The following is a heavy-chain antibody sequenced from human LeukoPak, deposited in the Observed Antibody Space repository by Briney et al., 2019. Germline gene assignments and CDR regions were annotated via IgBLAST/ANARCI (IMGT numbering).Heavy chain of an antibody. CDR1: GGSISSYY. Sequence: PSETLSLTCTVSGGSISSYYWSWIRQPPGKGLEWIGYIYYSGSTNYKPSLKSRVTISVDTSKNQFSLKLSSVTAADTAVYYCARDSSGYYHWFDPWGQGTLVTVSS. J-gene: IGHJ5*02. CDR3: ARDSSGYYHWFDP. CDR2: IYYSGST. V-gene: IGHV4-59*01. D-gene: IGHD3-22*01.